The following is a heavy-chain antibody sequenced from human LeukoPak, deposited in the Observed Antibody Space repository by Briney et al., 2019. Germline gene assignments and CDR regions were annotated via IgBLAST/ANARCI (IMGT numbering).Heavy chain of an antibody. V-gene: IGHV3-21*01. Sequence: GASLRLSCEASGFTFDDYGMNWVRQAPGKGLEWVSCITGRSSHMYYADSVQGRFTTSRDHAKDSLYLQMNSLRAEDTAVYYCVYLVYDILTGYSPWYFDLWGRGTLVTVSS. CDR2: ITGRSSHM. CDR3: VYLVYDILTGYSPWYFDL. CDR1: GFTFDDYG. J-gene: IGHJ2*01. D-gene: IGHD3-9*01.